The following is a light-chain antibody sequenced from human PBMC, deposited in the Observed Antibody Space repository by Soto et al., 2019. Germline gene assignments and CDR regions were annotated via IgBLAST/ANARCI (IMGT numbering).Light chain of an antibody. CDR1: SSDVGGYNY. Sequence: HSALTQPASVSGSPGQSITISCTGTSSDVGGYNYVSWYQQHPGKAPKLMIYDVSNRPSGVSXXFSGSKSGNTASLTISGXXAXDXXXXXCXSYTSSSLYVFGTGTKVTVL. CDR3: XSYTSSSLYV. V-gene: IGLV2-14*01. CDR2: DVS. J-gene: IGLJ1*01.